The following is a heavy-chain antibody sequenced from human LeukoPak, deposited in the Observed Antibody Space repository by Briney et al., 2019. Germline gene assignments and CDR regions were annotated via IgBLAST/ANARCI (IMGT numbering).Heavy chain of an antibody. Sequence: SQTLSLTCAISGDSVSSNSAAWNWIRQSPSRGLEWLGRTYYRSKWYNDYAVSVKSRITINPDTSQNQFSLQLNSVTPEDTAVYYCARGPLRFLEWWFDFWGQGTLVTVSS. J-gene: IGHJ4*02. D-gene: IGHD3-3*01. CDR2: TYYRSKWYN. V-gene: IGHV6-1*01. CDR1: GDSVSSNSAA. CDR3: ARGPLRFLEWWFDF.